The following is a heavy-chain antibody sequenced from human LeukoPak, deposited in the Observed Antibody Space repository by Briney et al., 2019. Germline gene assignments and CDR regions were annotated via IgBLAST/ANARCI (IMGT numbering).Heavy chain of an antibody. V-gene: IGHV3-49*04. Sequence: PGGSLRLSRKPSGFTFGDYAMSWVRLAPGKGLEWIGFIRSRTYGGTTEYAASVKGRFTISRDDSKSIAYLQMNSLKTEDTAVYYCTRAARRDYVWGSFRPPFDYWGQGTLVTVSS. J-gene: IGHJ4*02. D-gene: IGHD3-16*02. CDR2: IRSRTYGGTT. CDR1: GFTFGDYA. CDR3: TRAARRDYVWGSFRPPFDY.